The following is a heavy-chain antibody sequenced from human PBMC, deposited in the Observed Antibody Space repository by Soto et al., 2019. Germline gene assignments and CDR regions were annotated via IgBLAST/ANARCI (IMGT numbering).Heavy chain of an antibody. CDR3: ARTFGTSFGYYYYGMDV. V-gene: IGHV1-46*01. Sequence: ASVKVSCKASGYTFTSYYMHWVRQAPGQGLEWMGIINPSGGSTSYAQKFQGRVTMTRDTSTSTVYMELSSLRSEDAAVYYCARTFGTSFGYYYYGMDVWGQGTAVTVSS. D-gene: IGHD2-2*01. CDR2: INPSGGST. CDR1: GYTFTSYY. J-gene: IGHJ6*02.